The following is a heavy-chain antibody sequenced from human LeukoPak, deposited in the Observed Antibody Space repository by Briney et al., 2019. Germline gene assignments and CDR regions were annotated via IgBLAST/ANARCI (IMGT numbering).Heavy chain of an antibody. CDR3: ARGLTLFDP. Sequence: SETLSLTCAVYGGSFSGYYWSWIRLPPGKGLDWIGNIFYSGSTNYNPSFKSRVTISVDTSKDQLSLKLRSVTAADTAVYYCARGLTLFDPWGQGTLVTVSS. J-gene: IGHJ5*02. CDR1: GGSFSGYY. CDR2: IFYSGST. V-gene: IGHV4-59*01. D-gene: IGHD1-20*01.